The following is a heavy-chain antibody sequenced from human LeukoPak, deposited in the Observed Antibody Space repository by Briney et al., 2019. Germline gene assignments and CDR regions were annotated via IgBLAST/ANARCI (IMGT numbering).Heavy chain of an antibody. J-gene: IGHJ4*02. CDR2: IRYDGNPT. CDR3: AKDFTYGPDH. Sequence: GGSLRLSCAASGFTFSSYGMHWVRQAPGKGLEWVSFIRYDGNPTYCADSVKGRFTISRDNSKNMVYMQMNSLRVEDTAVYYCAKDFTYGPDHWGQGTLVRVFS. D-gene: IGHD3-10*01. CDR1: GFTFSSYG. V-gene: IGHV3-30*02.